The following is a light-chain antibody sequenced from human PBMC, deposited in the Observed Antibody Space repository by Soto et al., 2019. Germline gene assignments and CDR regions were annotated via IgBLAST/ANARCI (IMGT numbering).Light chain of an antibody. J-gene: IGKJ1*01. V-gene: IGKV1-5*01. Sequence: DIQITQSPSTLPAPVRHRATTTFRASQSISNWLAWYQQKPGTAPKVLIYHASNLQSGVPSRFRGSGSGTEFTLTISSMQPDDFANYYCQQYNSYSFGKGTNVDIK. CDR1: QSISNW. CDR2: HAS. CDR3: QQYNSYS.